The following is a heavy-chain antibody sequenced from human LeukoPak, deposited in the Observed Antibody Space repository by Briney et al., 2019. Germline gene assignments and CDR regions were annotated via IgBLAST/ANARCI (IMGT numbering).Heavy chain of an antibody. J-gene: IGHJ4*02. CDR2: ISGSGGST. V-gene: IGHV3-23*01. D-gene: IGHD3-10*01. CDR1: GFTFSSYA. Sequence: PGGSLRLSCAASGFTFSSYAMSWVRQAPGRGLEWVSAISGSGGSTYYADSVKGRFTISRDNSKNTLYLQMNSLRAEDTAVYYCAKELYYYGSGSYFDYWGQGTLVTVSS. CDR3: AKELYYYGSGSYFDY.